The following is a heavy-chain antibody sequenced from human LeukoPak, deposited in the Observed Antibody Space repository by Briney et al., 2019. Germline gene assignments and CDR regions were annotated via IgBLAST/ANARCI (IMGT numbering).Heavy chain of an antibody. Sequence: ASVKVSCKASGGTFSSYAISWVRQAPGQGLEWMGGIIPIFGTANYAQKFQGRVTITADESTSTAYMELSSLRSEDTAVYYCATGRSGYSNYYYYGMDVWGQGTTVTVSS. J-gene: IGHJ6*02. CDR2: IIPIFGTA. CDR1: GGTFSSYA. V-gene: IGHV1-69*13. CDR3: ATGRSGYSNYYYYGMDV. D-gene: IGHD3-3*01.